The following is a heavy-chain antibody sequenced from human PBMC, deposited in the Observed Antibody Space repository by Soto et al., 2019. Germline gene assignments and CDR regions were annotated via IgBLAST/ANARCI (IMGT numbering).Heavy chain of an antibody. J-gene: IGHJ6*02. D-gene: IGHD2-21*01. CDR3: ARDAFCGWAPRCGGMDV. CDR1: GYMFTSEW. CDR2: ISAYNGNT. Sequence: GASVKVSCKTSGYMFTSEWISWVRQAPGQGLEWMGRISAYNGNTDYAQKLRGRVTLTTDTSTSTAYMELRSLRSDDTAVYYCARDAFCGWAPRCGGMDVWGQGTPLTVSS. V-gene: IGHV1-18*01.